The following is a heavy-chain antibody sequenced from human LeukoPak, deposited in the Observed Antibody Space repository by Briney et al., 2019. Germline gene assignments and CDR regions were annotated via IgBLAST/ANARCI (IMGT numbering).Heavy chain of an antibody. V-gene: IGHV3-15*01. D-gene: IGHD2-15*01. Sequence: GGSLRLSCAASGFTFSNAWMSWVRQAPGKGLEWVGRIKSKTDGGTTDYAAPVKGRFTISRDDSKNTLYLQMNSLKTEDTAVYSCTTGPEVVAATLAFDIWGQGTMVTVSS. CDR3: TTGPEVVAATLAFDI. CDR2: IKSKTDGGTT. CDR1: GFTFSNAW. J-gene: IGHJ3*02.